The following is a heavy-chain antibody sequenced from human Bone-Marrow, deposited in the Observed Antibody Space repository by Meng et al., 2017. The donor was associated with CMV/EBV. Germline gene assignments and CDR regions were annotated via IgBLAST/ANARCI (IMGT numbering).Heavy chain of an antibody. V-gene: IGHV3-15*01. CDR3: TTDLPPHYDCFDL. Sequence: GESLQISCAASGFTFSSYAMSWVRQAPGKGLEWVGRITRKNDGGTTDYVATVNGRFTISRDDSKKTLYLQMNSLKTEDTAVYYCTTDLPPHYDCFDLWGRGTLVTVSS. J-gene: IGHJ2*01. CDR2: ITRKNDGGTT. CDR1: GFTFSSYA. D-gene: IGHD3-3*01.